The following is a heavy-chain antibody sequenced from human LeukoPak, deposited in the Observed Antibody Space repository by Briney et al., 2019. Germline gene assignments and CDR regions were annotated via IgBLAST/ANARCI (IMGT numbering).Heavy chain of an antibody. Sequence: PSETLSLTCNVSGGSISNYHWSWIRQPAGKGLELIGHIHTSGSTNYNPSLRSRVTMSVEMSKNQFSLKLSSVTAADTAVYYCARDKIVVVPSATDWYFDLWGRGTLVTVSS. V-gene: IGHV4-4*07. D-gene: IGHD2-2*01. J-gene: IGHJ2*01. CDR2: IHTSGST. CDR1: GGSISNYH. CDR3: ARDKIVVVPSATDWYFDL.